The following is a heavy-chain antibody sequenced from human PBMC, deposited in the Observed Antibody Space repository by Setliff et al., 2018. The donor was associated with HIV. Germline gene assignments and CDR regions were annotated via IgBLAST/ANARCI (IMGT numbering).Heavy chain of an antibody. CDR2: IYYSGST. Sequence: SETLSLTCTVSGGSISSSRYYWGWIRQPPGKGLDWIGYIYYSGSTYYNPSLKSRVTISLDTTTNQFALKLSSVTAADTAVYYCARLEYYYYMDVWGKGTTVTVS. D-gene: IGHD3-3*01. V-gene: IGHV4-39*01. CDR3: ARLEYYYYMDV. CDR1: GGSISSSRYY. J-gene: IGHJ6*03.